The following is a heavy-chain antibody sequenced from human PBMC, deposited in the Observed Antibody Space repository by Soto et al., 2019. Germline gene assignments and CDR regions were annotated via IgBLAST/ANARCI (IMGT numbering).Heavy chain of an antibody. CDR3: ARCSLVVVPAPGFDP. D-gene: IGHD2-2*01. CDR2: IYYSGTT. Sequence: SVMLCLTCTVAGGSISSCGSYWSGIGQHPGKGLEWIGYIYYSGTTYYNPSLKSRVTISVDTSKNQFSLKLSSVSAADTALYYCARCSLVVVPAPGFDPWGRGTLVTVSS. V-gene: IGHV4-31*03. J-gene: IGHJ5*02. CDR1: GGSISSCGSY.